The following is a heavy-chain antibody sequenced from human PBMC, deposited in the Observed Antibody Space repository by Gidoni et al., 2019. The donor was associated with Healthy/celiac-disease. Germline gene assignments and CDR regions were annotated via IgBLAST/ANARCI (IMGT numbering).Heavy chain of an antibody. CDR1: GFAVSINY. Sequence: EVQLVESVGGWIQQGGSLRLSCAASGFAVSINYMSWVRQAPGTGLEWAAVIYSGGSTYYADSVKGRFTISIDNSKNTLYLQINSRRAEDTAVYYCARGWFEYYYGMDVLGQGTTVTVSS. J-gene: IGHJ6*02. CDR2: IYSGGST. CDR3: ARGWFEYYYGMDV. D-gene: IGHD3-10*01. V-gene: IGHV3-53*01.